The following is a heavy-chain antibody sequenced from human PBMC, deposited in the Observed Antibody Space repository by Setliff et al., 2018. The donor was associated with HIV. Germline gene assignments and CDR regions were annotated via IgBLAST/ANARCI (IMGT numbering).Heavy chain of an antibody. J-gene: IGHJ6*03. CDR3: VRHTAVNVSPSGLGYYYIDV. CDR2: IYYSGST. V-gene: IGHV4-39*01. Sequence: KTSETLSLTCTVSGGSISSSSYYWGWIRQPPGKGLEWIGSIYYSGSTYYNPSLKSRITMSLDMSKNQFSVKLRSVTAADTAIYYCVRHTAVNVSPSGLGYYYIDVWDKGTSVTVSS. CDR1: GGSISSSSYY. D-gene: IGHD3-22*01.